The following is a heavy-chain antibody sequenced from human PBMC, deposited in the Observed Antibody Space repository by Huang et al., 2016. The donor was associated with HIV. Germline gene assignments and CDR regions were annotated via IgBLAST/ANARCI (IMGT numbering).Heavy chain of an antibody. D-gene: IGHD2-8*01. CDR3: ARVEYAYGSRRLLY. Sequence: QVQLQQWGAGLLKPSETLSLTCGVYGGSVSGFYWTWIRQPPGKGLGWLGEINPVGNTNYNPSLKSRVTISEDTAKNQLSLKLISVTAADTAMYYCARVEYAYGSRRLLYWGQGTLVTVST. CDR1: GGSVSGFY. J-gene: IGHJ4*02. CDR2: INPVGNT. V-gene: IGHV4-34*01.